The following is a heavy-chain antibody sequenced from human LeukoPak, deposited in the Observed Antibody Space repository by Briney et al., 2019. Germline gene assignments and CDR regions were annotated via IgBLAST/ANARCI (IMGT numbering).Heavy chain of an antibody. CDR2: IIPILGIA. V-gene: IGHV1-69*02. CDR1: GGTFSSYT. CDR3: ASVVEWSLHFDY. D-gene: IGHD3-3*01. J-gene: IGHJ4*02. Sequence: SVKVSCKASGGTFSSYTISWVRQAPGQGLEWMGRIIPILGIANYAQKFQGRVTITADKSTSTAYMELSSLRSEDTAVYYCASVVEWSLHFDYWGQGTLVTVSS.